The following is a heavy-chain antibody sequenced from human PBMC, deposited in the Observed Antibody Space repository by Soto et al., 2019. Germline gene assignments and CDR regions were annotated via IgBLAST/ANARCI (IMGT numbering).Heavy chain of an antibody. CDR1: GFSFSSYG. CDR3: ARRTNGYFAY. V-gene: IGHV3-30*03. J-gene: IGHJ4*02. D-gene: IGHD2-8*01. CDR2: ISYDGTDE. Sequence: PGGSLRLSCAASGFSFSSYGMHWVRQAPGKGLEWVAMISYDGTDEYYTDSVRGRFTISRDNSKNTLYLEMNSLRAEDTAVYYCARRTNGYFAYWGQGALVTVSS.